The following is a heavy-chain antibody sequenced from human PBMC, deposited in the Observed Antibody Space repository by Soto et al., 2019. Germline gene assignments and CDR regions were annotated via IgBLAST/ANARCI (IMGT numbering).Heavy chain of an antibody. D-gene: IGHD3-10*01. CDR2: IPDNGGST. CDR1: GFTFRNNV. Sequence: EVQLVESGGGLVQPGGSLRLSCATSGFTFRNNVMKWVRQAPGRGLEWVSAIPDNGGSTYDADSVKGRCTISRDNSKNTLYLQMNSLRAEDTAVYYCAKEVYGAARGAMDVWGQGTTVTVSS. J-gene: IGHJ6*02. CDR3: AKEVYGAARGAMDV. V-gene: IGHV3-23*04.